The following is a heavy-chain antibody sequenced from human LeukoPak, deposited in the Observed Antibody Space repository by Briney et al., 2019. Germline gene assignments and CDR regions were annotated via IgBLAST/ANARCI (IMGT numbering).Heavy chain of an antibody. CDR1: GFTFDDYA. Sequence: SLRLSCAASGFTFDDYAMHWVRQAPGKGLEWVSGISWNSGSIGYADSVKGRFTISRDNAKNSLYLQMNSLRAEDTALYYCAKAPAPLVGASLRLDYWGQGTLVTVSS. J-gene: IGHJ4*02. V-gene: IGHV3-9*01. CDR2: ISWNSGSI. CDR3: AKAPAPLVGASLRLDY. D-gene: IGHD1-26*01.